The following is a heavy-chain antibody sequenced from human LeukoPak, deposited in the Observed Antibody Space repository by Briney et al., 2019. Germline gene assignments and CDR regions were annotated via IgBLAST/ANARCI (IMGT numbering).Heavy chain of an antibody. CDR3: AKSDDSSGQYYFDY. CDR2: ISDSGGST. V-gene: IGHV3-23*01. J-gene: IGHJ4*02. CDR1: GFTFSTYG. D-gene: IGHD3-22*01. Sequence: HTGGSLRLSCAASGFTFSTYGMSWVRQAPGTGLEWVSAISDSGGSTYYADSVKGRFTISRDNSKNTLYLQMSSLRAEDTAVYYCAKSDDSSGQYYFDYWGQGTLVTVST.